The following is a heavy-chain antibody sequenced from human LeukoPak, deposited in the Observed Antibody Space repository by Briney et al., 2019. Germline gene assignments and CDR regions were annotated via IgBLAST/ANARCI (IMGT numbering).Heavy chain of an antibody. J-gene: IGHJ4*02. D-gene: IGHD3-16*02. V-gene: IGHV4-4*07. Sequence: SETLSLTCTVSTGSINSYYWGWVRQPAGRGLEWIGRIYTTGHTDYDPSLQSRVTMSVDTSQKQFSLNLRSVTAADTAIYFCARHGYTASHFFLDYWSQGTLVTVSP. CDR2: IYTTGHT. CDR3: ARHGYTASHFFLDY. CDR1: TGSINSYY.